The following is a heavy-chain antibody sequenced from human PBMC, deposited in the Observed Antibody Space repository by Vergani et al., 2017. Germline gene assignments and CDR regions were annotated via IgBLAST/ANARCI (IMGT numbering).Heavy chain of an antibody. Sequence: QVQLQESGPGLVKPSETLSLTCTVSGGSISSYYWSWIRQPPGKGLEWIGYIYYSGSTNYNPSLKSRVTISVDTSKNQFSLKLSSVTAADTAVYYCARVGRLGYDFSEFGPWGQGTLVTVSS. CDR2: IYYSGST. D-gene: IGHD3-3*01. CDR3: ARVGRLGYDFSEFGP. V-gene: IGHV4-59*01. J-gene: IGHJ5*02. CDR1: GGSISSYY.